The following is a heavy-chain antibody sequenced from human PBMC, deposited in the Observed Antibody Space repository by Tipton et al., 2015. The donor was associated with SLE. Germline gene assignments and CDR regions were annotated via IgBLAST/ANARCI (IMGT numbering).Heavy chain of an antibody. J-gene: IGHJ4*02. D-gene: IGHD3-16*01. Sequence: TLSLTCTVSGGSISSYYWNWIRQPAGKGLEWIGRIYSSGSTNYNPSLKSRVTISVDTSKNQFSLNPSSVTAADTAVYYCARVLGVFDYWGQGTLVTVSS. CDR2: IYSSGST. CDR1: GGSISSYY. CDR3: ARVLGVFDY. V-gene: IGHV4-4*07.